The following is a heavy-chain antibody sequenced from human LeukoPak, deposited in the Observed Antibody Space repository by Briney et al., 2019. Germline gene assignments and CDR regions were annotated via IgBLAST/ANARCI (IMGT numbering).Heavy chain of an antibody. D-gene: IGHD2-15*01. Sequence: SSETLSLTCTVSGDSISSGSYYWSWIRQPAGKGLEWIGRIYGRGGSNYNPSLKSRVTISIDKPKNQFSLKMNSVTAPDTAVYYCARVRGYCSGGSCYSSPYYFDYWGQGTLVTVSS. CDR2: IYGRGGS. CDR3: ARVRGYCSGGSCYSSPYYFDY. V-gene: IGHV4-61*02. CDR1: GDSISSGSYY. J-gene: IGHJ4*02.